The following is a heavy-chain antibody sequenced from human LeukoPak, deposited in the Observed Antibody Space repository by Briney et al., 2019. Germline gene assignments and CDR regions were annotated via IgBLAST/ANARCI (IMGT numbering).Heavy chain of an antibody. D-gene: IGHD3-3*01. CDR2: ISNSGHTT. CDR3: ARRITISGLGYYMDV. Sequence: GGSLRLSCAASGFTFSTYSMNWVRQAPGKGLEWISYISNSGHTTYYAESVKCRFTISRGNAWNSLYLQMNSLRGEDTAVYYCARRITISGLGYYMDVWGKGTTVIVSS. J-gene: IGHJ6*04. CDR1: GFTFSTYS. V-gene: IGHV3-48*01.